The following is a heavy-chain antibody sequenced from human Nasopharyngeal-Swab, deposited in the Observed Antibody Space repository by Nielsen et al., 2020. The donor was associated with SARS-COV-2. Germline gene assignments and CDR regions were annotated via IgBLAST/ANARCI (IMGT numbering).Heavy chain of an antibody. D-gene: IGHD3-10*01. Sequence: GGSLRLSCAASGFTFSSYAMTWVRQAPGKGLEWVSSISVNGASTYYAGSVKDRFTISRDNSRNTLYLQLNSLRAEDTAIYYCAKRVAGKYYYMDVWGKGTTVTVSS. V-gene: IGHV3-23*01. CDR3: AKRVAGKYYYMDV. J-gene: IGHJ6*03. CDR2: ISVNGAST. CDR1: GFTFSSYA.